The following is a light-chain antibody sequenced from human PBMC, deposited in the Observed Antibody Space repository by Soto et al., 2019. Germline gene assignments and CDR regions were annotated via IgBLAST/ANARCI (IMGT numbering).Light chain of an antibody. J-gene: IGKJ5*01. CDR2: GAS. V-gene: IGKV3-11*01. CDR3: QQRSNWPIT. Sequence: EIVLTQSPATLSLSPGERATLSCRASQSVSSYLAWYQHKPGQAPRLLVYGASTRASGIPDRFSGSGSGTDFTLTISSLEPEDFAFYYCQQRSNWPITFGQGTRLEI. CDR1: QSVSSY.